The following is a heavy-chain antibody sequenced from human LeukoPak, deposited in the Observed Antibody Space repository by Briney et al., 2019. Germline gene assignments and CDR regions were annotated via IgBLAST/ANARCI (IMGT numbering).Heavy chain of an antibody. CDR2: ISSSGSTI. V-gene: IGHV3-48*03. CDR3: ARDSGSSPLDY. CDR1: GFTFSSYE. D-gene: IGHD1-26*01. Sequence: GGSLRLSCAASGFTFSSYEMNWVRQAPRKGLEWVSYISSSGSTIYYADSVKGRFTISRDNAKSSLYLQMNSLRAEDTAVYYCARDSGSSPLDYWGQGTLVTVSS. J-gene: IGHJ4*02.